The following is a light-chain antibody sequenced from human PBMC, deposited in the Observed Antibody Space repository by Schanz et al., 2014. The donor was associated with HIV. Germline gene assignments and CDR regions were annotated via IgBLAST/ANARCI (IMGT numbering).Light chain of an antibody. J-gene: IGLJ3*02. V-gene: IGLV2-14*03. Sequence: QSALTQPPSASGSPGQSVTISCTGTSSDVGGYNYVSWYQQHPGKAPKLIIFDVDNRPSGVSWRFSASKSGNTASLTISGLQAEDEADYYCGSYSSGDSHWVFGGGTKLTVL. CDR2: DVD. CDR1: SSDVGGYNY. CDR3: GSYSSGDSHWV.